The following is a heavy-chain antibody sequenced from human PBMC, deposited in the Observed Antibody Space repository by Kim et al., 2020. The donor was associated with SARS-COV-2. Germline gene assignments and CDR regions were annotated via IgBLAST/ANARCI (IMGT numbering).Heavy chain of an antibody. J-gene: IGHJ3*02. CDR3: ARDAPWAFDI. CDR2: ST. Sequence: STSYAQKFQGRVTMTRDTSTSTVYMELSSLRSEDTAVYYCARDAPWAFDIWGQGTMVTVSS. V-gene: IGHV1-46*01.